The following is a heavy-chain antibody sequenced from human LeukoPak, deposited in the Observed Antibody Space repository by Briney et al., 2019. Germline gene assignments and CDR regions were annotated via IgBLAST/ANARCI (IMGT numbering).Heavy chain of an antibody. Sequence: GGSLRLSCAASGFTFSSYGMHWVRQAPGKGLEWVAVISYDGSNKYYADSVKGRFTISRDNSKNTLYLQMNSLRAEDTAVYYCAKKEAYYYDSSDDAFDIWGQGTMVTVSS. CDR2: ISYDGSNK. CDR3: AKKEAYYYDSSDDAFDI. D-gene: IGHD3-22*01. J-gene: IGHJ3*02. V-gene: IGHV3-30*18. CDR1: GFTFSSYG.